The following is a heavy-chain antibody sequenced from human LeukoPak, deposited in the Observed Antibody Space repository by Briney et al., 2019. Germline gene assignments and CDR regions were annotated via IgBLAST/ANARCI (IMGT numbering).Heavy chain of an antibody. D-gene: IGHD3-10*01. CDR1: GWSFSGYY. CDR2: INHSGST. J-gene: IGHJ5*02. Sequence: SETLSLTCAVYGWSFSGYYWSLIRQPPGKGLEWIGEINHSGSTNYNPSLKSRVTISVDTSKNQFSLKLSSVTAADTAVYYCASRSGKGLKQDWFDPWGQGTLVTVSS. V-gene: IGHV4-34*01. CDR3: ASRSGKGLKQDWFDP.